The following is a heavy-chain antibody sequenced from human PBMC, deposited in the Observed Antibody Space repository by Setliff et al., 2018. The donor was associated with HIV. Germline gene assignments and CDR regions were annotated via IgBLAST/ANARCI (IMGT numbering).Heavy chain of an antibody. V-gene: IGHV4-61*10. J-gene: IGHJ4*02. CDR1: GGSVSSSTTYY. D-gene: IGHD3-22*01. Sequence: SETLSLTCTVSGGSVSSSTTYYWSWIRQPAGKGLEWIGRIYSSGSIAYNPSLKSRVTISVDTSKNQFSVRLSSVSAADTAVYFCARHVARFDYDTGGYYVSHFDYWGQGTQVTVSS. CDR2: IYSSGSI. CDR3: ARHVARFDYDTGGYYVSHFDY.